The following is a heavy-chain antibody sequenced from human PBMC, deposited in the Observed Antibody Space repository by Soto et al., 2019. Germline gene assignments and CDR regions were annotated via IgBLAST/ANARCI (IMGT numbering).Heavy chain of an antibody. CDR1: GGTFSRFA. D-gene: IGHD3-22*01. Sequence: QVQLVQSGAEVKKPGSSVKVSCKASGGTFSRFAISWVRQAPGQGLEWMGGIIPIFGTANYAKNFQGRLSITADESTTTVYMDLSSLRYEDTAVYYCARQFDFDRSAYYYAYWGQGTLVSVSS. J-gene: IGHJ4*02. CDR3: ARQFDFDRSAYYYAY. CDR2: IIPIFGTA. V-gene: IGHV1-69*01.